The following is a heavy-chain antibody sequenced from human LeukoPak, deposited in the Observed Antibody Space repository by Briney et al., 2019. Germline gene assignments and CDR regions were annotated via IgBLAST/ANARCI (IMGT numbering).Heavy chain of an antibody. J-gene: IGHJ5*02. CDR2: IYPGDSDT. V-gene: IGHV5-51*01. Sequence: GESLKISWMCSGYSFTSYWIGRVRQMPGKGLEWMGIIYPGDSDTRYSPSFQGQVTISADKSISTAYLQWSSLKASDTAMYYCARRYYGSGSYYNWFAPWGQGTLVTVSS. D-gene: IGHD3-10*01. CDR3: ARRYYGSGSYYNWFAP. CDR1: GYSFTSYW.